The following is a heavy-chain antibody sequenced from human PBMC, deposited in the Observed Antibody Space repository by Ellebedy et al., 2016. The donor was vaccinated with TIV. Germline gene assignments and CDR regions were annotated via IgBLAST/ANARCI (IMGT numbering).Heavy chain of an antibody. Sequence: ASVKVSXKASGYTFSYFYMHWVRQAPGQGLEWVGVINPSSGSTSYAQKFQGRVTMTRDTSTSTVYMEMTSLRSDDTAVYYCARDLVGETSFVGYWGQGTLVTVSS. D-gene: IGHD1-26*01. CDR1: GYTFSYFY. V-gene: IGHV1-46*01. CDR2: INPSSGST. J-gene: IGHJ4*02. CDR3: ARDLVGETSFVGY.